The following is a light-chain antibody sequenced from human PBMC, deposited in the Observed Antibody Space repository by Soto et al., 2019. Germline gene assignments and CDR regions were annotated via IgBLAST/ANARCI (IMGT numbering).Light chain of an antibody. CDR3: QQYGSSRGT. V-gene: IGKV2-29*01. J-gene: IGKJ1*01. CDR2: GAS. CDR1: QILLHSDGKTF. Sequence: DIVMTQTPLSLSVTPGQPASISCKSSQILLHSDGKTFLFWSLQKPGQAPRLLIYGASSRATGIPDRFSGSGSGTDFTLTISRLEPEDFAVYYCQQYGSSRGTFGQGAKVDIK.